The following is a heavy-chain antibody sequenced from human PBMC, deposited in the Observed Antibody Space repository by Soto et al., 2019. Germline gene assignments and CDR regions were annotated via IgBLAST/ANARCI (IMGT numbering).Heavy chain of an antibody. Sequence: QVQLVQSGAEVKKPGSSVKVSCKASGGTFSSYTISWVRQAPGQGLEWMGRIIPILGIANYAQKFQGRVTITADKSTSTAYMELSSLRSEDTAVYCCARDTAGSYPEPLFEAWGQGTLVTVSS. V-gene: IGHV1-69*08. CDR3: ARDTAGSYPEPLFEA. CDR2: IIPILGIA. CDR1: GGTFSSYT. D-gene: IGHD1-26*01. J-gene: IGHJ5*02.